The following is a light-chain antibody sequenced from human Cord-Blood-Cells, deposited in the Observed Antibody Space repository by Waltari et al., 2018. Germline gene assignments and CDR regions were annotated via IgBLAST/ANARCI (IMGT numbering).Light chain of an antibody. CDR2: EGS. Sequence: QSALTQPASVSGSPGQSITISCTGTSSAVGSYNLVSWYQQHPGKAPKLMIYEGSKRTSGVSNRCSVSKSGNTASLTISGRQAEDEADYYCCSYAGSSTYVFGTGTKVTVL. CDR3: CSYAGSSTYV. J-gene: IGLJ1*01. CDR1: SSAVGSYNL. V-gene: IGLV2-23*01.